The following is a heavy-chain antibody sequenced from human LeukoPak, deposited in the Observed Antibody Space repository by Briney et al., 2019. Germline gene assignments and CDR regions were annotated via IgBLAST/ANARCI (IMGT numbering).Heavy chain of an antibody. Sequence: ASVKVSCKASGYTFTSYGISWVRQAPGQGLEWMGWISAYNGNTNYAQKPQGRVTMTTDTSTSTAYMELRSLRSDDTAVYYCARGYRYYYDSSGEDYWGQGTLVTVSS. CDR1: GYTFTSYG. D-gene: IGHD3-22*01. CDR2: ISAYNGNT. J-gene: IGHJ4*02. CDR3: ARGYRYYYDSSGEDY. V-gene: IGHV1-18*01.